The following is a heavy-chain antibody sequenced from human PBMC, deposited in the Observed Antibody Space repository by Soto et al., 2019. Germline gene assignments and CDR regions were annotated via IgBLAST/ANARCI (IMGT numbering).Heavy chain of an antibody. J-gene: IGHJ4*02. D-gene: IGHD1-26*01. CDR1: GGTFSSYG. V-gene: IGHV1-69*01. CDR2: IIPVFSTT. Sequence: QVQLVQSGAEVQKPGSSVKVSCKASGGTFSSYGISWVRQAPGQGLEWMGGIIPVFSTTNYAEKFQGRLTITADESTSTVYMEVSSLTSDDTAVYYCARDGRWVFDHWGQGTLVTVSS. CDR3: ARDGRWVFDH.